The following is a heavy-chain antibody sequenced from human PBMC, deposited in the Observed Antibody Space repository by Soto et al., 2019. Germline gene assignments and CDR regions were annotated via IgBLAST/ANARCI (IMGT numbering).Heavy chain of an antibody. CDR1: GGSFSGYF. CDR2: INDSGSS. D-gene: IGHD3-16*01. J-gene: IGHJ4*02. Sequence: QVQLPQWGAGLLKPSETLSLTSAVYGGSFSGYFWSWIRQPPGKGLEWIGEINDSGSSNYNPSLKSRVTVSVDKSKNKFSLKLRSVTAADAAVYYCARGIRLALAVQAAAPGKHYFDSWGQGTLVTVSS. CDR3: ARGIRLALAVQAAAPGKHYFDS. V-gene: IGHV4-34*02.